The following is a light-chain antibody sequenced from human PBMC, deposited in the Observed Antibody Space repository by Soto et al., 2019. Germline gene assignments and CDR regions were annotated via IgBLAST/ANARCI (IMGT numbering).Light chain of an antibody. J-gene: IGKJ5*01. V-gene: IGKV3-11*01. CDR3: QQRNDWRRGT. CDR2: DAS. Sequence: EIVLTQSPATLSLSPGERATLSCRASQSGYRSLAWYQHKPGQAPRLLIYDASNRATGVPARFSGSGSGTDFTLTISSLEPEDFAVDYCQQRNDWRRGTFGQGTRLENK. CDR1: QSGYRS.